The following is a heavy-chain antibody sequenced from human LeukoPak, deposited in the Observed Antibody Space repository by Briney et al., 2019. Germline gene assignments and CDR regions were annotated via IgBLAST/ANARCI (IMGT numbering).Heavy chain of an antibody. CDR3: ARAWRISGSYSGFAY. CDR1: GYTFTGYY. D-gene: IGHD1-26*01. J-gene: IGHJ4*02. CDR2: INPNNGGT. Sequence: ASVKVSCKASGYTFTGYYMHWVRQAPGQGLEWMGRINPNNGGTNYAQKFQGRVTMTRDTSISTAYMELSRLRSDDTAVYYCARAWRISGSYSGFAYWGQGTLVTVSS. V-gene: IGHV1-2*06.